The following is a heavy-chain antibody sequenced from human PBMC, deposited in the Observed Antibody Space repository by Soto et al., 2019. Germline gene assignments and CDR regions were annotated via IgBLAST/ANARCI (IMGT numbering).Heavy chain of an antibody. CDR1: GGDLRNSG. CDR3: AKEDGAAIDT. V-gene: IGHV1-69*05. J-gene: IGHJ5*02. D-gene: IGHD1-26*01. Sequence: QVHLVQSGAEMKKPGSSVKVSCKVSGGDLRNSGIGWVRQAPGQGLEWMGGIFPLVAMVDYSKKFQGRVTHTSDEYSNTSYLYLVSLRSYATAVYYSAKEDGAAIDTWGKGTQLIVSS. CDR2: IFPLVAMV.